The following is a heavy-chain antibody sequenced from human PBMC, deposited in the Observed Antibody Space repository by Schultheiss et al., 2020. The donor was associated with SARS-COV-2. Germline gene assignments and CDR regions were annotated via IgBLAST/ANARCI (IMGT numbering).Heavy chain of an antibody. V-gene: IGHV4-59*01. D-gene: IGHD2-15*01. CDR3: ARVREVVVAATQFDGMDV. CDR2: IYYSGST. Sequence: SQTLSLTCTVPGGSISSYYWSWIRQPPGKGLEWIGYIYYSGSTNYNPSLKSRVTISVDTSKNQFSLKLSSVTAADTAVYYCARVREVVVAATQFDGMDVWGQGTTVTVSS. CDR1: GGSISSYY. J-gene: IGHJ6*02.